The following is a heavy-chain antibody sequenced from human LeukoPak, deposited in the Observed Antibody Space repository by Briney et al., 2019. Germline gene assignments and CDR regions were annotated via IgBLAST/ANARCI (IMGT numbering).Heavy chain of an antibody. V-gene: IGHV3-21*01. J-gene: IGHJ5*02. CDR1: GFTFSSYS. D-gene: IGHD2-2*01. CDR3: ARDDGGYCRSTTCYWGWFDP. CDR2: ISSSSSYI. Sequence: PGGSLRLSCAASGFTFSSYSMDWVRQAPGKGLEWVSSISSSSSYIYYADSVKGRFTISRDNAKNSLYLQMNSLRAEDTAVYYCARDDGGYCRSTTCYWGWFDPWGQGTLVTVSS.